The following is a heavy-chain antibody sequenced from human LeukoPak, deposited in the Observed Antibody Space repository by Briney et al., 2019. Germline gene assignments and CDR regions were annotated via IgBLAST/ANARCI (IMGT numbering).Heavy chain of an antibody. J-gene: IGHJ6*03. CDR2: INPNSGGT. CDR3: ARDGLYSSSSLYYYYYYMDV. D-gene: IGHD6-6*01. V-gene: IGHV1-2*02. Sequence: GAAVKVSCKASGYTFTGYYMHWVRQAPGQGLEWMGWINPNSGGTNYAQKFQGRVTMTRDTSISTAYMELSRLRSDDTAVYYCARDGLYSSSSLYYYYYYMDVWGKGTTVTVSS. CDR1: GYTFTGYY.